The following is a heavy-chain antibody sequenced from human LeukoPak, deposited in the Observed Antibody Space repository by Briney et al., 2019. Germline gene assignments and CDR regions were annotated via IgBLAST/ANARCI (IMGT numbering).Heavy chain of an antibody. CDR3: TRPLAAAGTQVYDY. D-gene: IGHD6-13*01. Sequence: PGGSLRLSCAASGFTFSGSAMPWVRQASGKGLEWVGRIRSKANSYATAYAASVKGRFTITRDDSKNTAYLQMNSLKTEDTAVYYCTRPLAAAGTQVYDYWGQGTLVTVSS. CDR1: GFTFSGSA. V-gene: IGHV3-73*01. CDR2: IRSKANSYAT. J-gene: IGHJ4*02.